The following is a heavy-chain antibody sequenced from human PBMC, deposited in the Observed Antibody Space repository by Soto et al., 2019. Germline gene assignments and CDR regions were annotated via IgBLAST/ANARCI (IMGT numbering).Heavy chain of an antibody. D-gene: IGHD1-1*01. V-gene: IGHV1-18*04. CDR3: ARDWRWDDEDYYYGMDV. J-gene: IGHJ6*02. CDR2: ISAYNGNT. Sequence: ASVKVSCKASGYTFTSCGISWVRQAPGQGLEWMGWISAYNGNTNYAQKLQGRVTMTTDTSTSTAYMELRSLRSDDTAVYYCARDWRWDDEDYYYGMDVWGQGTTVTVSS. CDR1: GYTFTSCG.